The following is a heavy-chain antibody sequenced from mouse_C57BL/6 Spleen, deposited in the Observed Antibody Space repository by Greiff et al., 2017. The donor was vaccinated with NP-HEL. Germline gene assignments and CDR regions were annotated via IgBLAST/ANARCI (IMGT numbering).Heavy chain of an antibody. J-gene: IGHJ3*01. Sequence: QVQLQQPGAELVMPGASVKLSCKASGYTFTSYWMHWVKQRPGQGLEWIGEIDPSDSYTNYNQKFKGKSTLTVDKSSSTAYMQLSSLTSEDSAVYYCARSNWDGAWFAYWGQGTLVTVSA. CDR2: IDPSDSYT. CDR3: ARSNWDGAWFAY. D-gene: IGHD4-1*01. V-gene: IGHV1-69*01. CDR1: GYTFTSYW.